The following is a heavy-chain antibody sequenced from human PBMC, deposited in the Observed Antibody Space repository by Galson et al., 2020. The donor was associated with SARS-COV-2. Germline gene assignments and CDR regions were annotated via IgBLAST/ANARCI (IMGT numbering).Heavy chain of an antibody. CDR3: ARDRIDYYGSESYGYWFDP. V-gene: IGHV4-4*07. D-gene: IGHD3-10*01. J-gene: IGHJ5*02. CDR1: GGSISSYY. CDR2: IYTSGST. Sequence: ASETLSLTCTVSGGSISSYYWSWIRQPAGKGLEWIGRIYTSGSTNYNPSLKSRVTMSVDTSKNQFSLKLSSVTAADTAVYYCARDRIDYYGSESYGYWFDPWGQGTLVTVSS.